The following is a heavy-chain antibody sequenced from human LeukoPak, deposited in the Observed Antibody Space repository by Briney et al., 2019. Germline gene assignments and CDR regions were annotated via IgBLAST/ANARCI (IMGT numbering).Heavy chain of an antibody. CDR2: IRYDGSNK. D-gene: IGHD3-22*01. Sequence: GGSLRLSCAASGFTFSSYGMHWVRQAPGKGLEWVAFIRYDGSNKYYADSVKGRFTISRDNSKNTLYLQMNSLRAEDTAVYYCARFPYYYDSSGYVYWGQGTLVTVSS. CDR3: ARFPYYYDSSGYVY. CDR1: GFTFSSYG. V-gene: IGHV3-30*02. J-gene: IGHJ4*02.